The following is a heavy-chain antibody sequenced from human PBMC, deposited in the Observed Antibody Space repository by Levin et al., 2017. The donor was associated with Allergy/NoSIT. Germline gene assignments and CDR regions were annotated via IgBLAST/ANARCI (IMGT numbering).Heavy chain of an antibody. J-gene: IGHJ5*02. V-gene: IGHV4-34*01. Sequence: SETLSLTCAVYGGSFSGYSWSWIRQPPGKGLEWVGEINHSGSTNYNPSLKSRVTISVDTSKNQFSVKLSSVTAADTAVYYCAQGRGWFDPWGQGTLVTVSS. CDR3: AQGRGWFDP. CDR1: GGSFSGYS. CDR2: INHSGST.